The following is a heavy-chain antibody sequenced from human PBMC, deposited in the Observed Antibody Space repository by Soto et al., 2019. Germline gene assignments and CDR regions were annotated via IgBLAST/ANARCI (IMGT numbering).Heavy chain of an antibody. CDR1: GFTFSTYA. D-gene: IGHD3-16*01. CDR2: ISGSGDST. Sequence: EVQLLESGGGLGQPGGSLRLSCAASGFTFSTYAMSWVRQTPGKGLEWVSAISGSGDSTYYADSVKGRFTISRDNSKNSLFLQMTSLRAEDTALYHCAKDHWGSYSGQGTLVTVSS. CDR3: AKDHWGSY. V-gene: IGHV3-23*01. J-gene: IGHJ4*02.